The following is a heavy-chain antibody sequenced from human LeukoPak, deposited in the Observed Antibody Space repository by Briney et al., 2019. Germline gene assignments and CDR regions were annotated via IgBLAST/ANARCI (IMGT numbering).Heavy chain of an antibody. J-gene: IGHJ6*03. Sequence: GGSLRISCTASGFSFSTYAMSWVRQAPGEGLEWVSGLSDSGGNTIYADSVKGRFTISRDNAKNSLYLQMNSLRAEDTAVYYCAKEGPLDKYSYNYYYMDVWGKGTTVTVSS. D-gene: IGHD5-18*01. CDR3: AKEGPLDKYSYNYYYMDV. V-gene: IGHV3-23*01. CDR2: LSDSGGNT. CDR1: GFSFSTYA.